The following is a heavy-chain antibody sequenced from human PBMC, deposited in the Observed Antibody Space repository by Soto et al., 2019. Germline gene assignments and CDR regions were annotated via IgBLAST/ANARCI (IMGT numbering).Heavy chain of an antibody. CDR3: ARGNALDV. Sequence: QGQLQQSGPVLVKPSQTLSLTCAISGDSVSSDITSWNWIRQSPSRGLEWLGRTYYRSKWFHAYAASVKSRITINPDTSKNQFSLELNSMTPEDTAVYYCARGNALDVWGQGTVVTVSS. J-gene: IGHJ3*01. CDR2: TYYRSKWFH. V-gene: IGHV6-1*01. D-gene: IGHD3-10*01. CDR1: GDSVSSDITS.